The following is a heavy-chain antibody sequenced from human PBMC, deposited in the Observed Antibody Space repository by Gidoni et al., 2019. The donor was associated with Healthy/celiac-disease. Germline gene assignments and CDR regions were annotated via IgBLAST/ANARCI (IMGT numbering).Heavy chain of an antibody. CDR2: ISGSGGST. CDR3: AKDEATMIVVVTNFDY. D-gene: IGHD3-22*01. V-gene: IGHV3-23*01. Sequence: EVQLLASGGGLVQPGGSLSLSCAASGFTFSSYAMSWVRQAPGKGLEWVSAISGSGGSTYYADSVKGRFTIARDNSKNTLYLQMNSLRAEDTAVYYCAKDEATMIVVVTNFDYWGQGTLVTVSS. CDR1: GFTFSSYA. J-gene: IGHJ4*02.